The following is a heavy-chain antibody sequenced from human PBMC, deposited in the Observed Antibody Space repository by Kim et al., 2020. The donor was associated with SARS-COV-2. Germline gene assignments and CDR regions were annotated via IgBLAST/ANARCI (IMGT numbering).Heavy chain of an antibody. CDR3: ARDLVPISCSGGSCYPTDVFDY. D-gene: IGHD2-15*01. V-gene: IGHV1-46*01. J-gene: IGHJ4*02. CDR2: INPSGGST. Sequence: ASVKVSCKASGYTFTSYYMHWVRQAPGQGLEWMGIINPSGGSTSYAQKFQGRVTMTRDTSTSTVYMELSSLRSEDTAVYYCARDLVPISCSGGSCYPTDVFDYWGQGTLVTVSS. CDR1: GYTFTSYY.